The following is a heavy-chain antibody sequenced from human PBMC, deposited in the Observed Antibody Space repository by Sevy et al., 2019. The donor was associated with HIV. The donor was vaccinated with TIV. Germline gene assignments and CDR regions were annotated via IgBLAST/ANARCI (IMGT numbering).Heavy chain of an antibody. CDR3: ARAYCSGGRCYSLAY. Sequence: ASVKVSCKVSGYTFTTYRIFWVREAPGQGLESMGWISPHNGATNYAQKFQGRFTLITDKSTSTAYMELRGLRSDDTAVYFCARAYCSGGRCYSLAYWGQGTLVTVSS. D-gene: IGHD2-15*01. CDR2: ISPHNGAT. CDR1: GYTFTTYR. V-gene: IGHV1-18*01. J-gene: IGHJ4*02.